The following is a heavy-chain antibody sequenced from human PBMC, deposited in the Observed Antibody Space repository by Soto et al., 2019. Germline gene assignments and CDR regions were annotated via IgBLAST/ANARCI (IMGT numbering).Heavy chain of an antibody. J-gene: IGHJ4*02. CDR3: AKDWISGSSPY. CDR2: TSGSAGLT. V-gene: IGHV3-23*01. D-gene: IGHD2-15*01. CDR1: GFTFSSHA. Sequence: GGSLSLSCTASGFTFSSHAMSWVRQAPGKQLEWVSATSGSAGLTFYADSVKGRFTISRDNSKNTLSLQMNSLRAEDTAVYYCAKDWISGSSPYWGQGTLVTVSS.